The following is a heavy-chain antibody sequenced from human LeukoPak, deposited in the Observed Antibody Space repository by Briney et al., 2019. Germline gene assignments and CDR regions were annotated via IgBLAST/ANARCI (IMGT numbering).Heavy chain of an antibody. D-gene: IGHD3-3*01. CDR1: GFTFGTHS. Sequence: GGSLRLSCLASGFTFGTHSMSWVRQGPRKALEWLSAISSDDTAYYADSVQGRFIVSRDNSKNTVYLQLNSLRAEDTAIYFCVKEYDHWHEEGNWFDPWGQGTLVTVSS. V-gene: IGHV3-23*01. CDR2: ISSDDTA. CDR3: VKEYDHWHEEGNWFDP. J-gene: IGHJ5*02.